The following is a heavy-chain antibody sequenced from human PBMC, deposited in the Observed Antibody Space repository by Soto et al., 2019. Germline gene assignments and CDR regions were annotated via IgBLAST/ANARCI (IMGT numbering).Heavy chain of an antibody. CDR3: ARESYGTFDY. CDR1: GFTFSSYE. Sequence: EVQLVESGGGLVQPGGSLRLSCAASGFTFSSYEMNWVRQAPGKGLEWVSYISSTGGLTYDADSVKGRCTISRDNAKNSLYLQMNSLTAEDTALYFCARESYGTFDYWGQGTLVTVSS. J-gene: IGHJ4*02. D-gene: IGHD1-1*01. V-gene: IGHV3-48*03. CDR2: ISSTGGLT.